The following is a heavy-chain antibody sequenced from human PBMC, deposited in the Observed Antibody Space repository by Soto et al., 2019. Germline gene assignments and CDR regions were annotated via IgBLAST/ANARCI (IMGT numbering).Heavy chain of an antibody. CDR2: IYGGDST. CDR1: GFTVTSNH. V-gene: IGHV3-53*01. J-gene: IGHJ4*02. Sequence: EVQLVESGGGLIQPGESLRLSCAVSGFTVTSNHMNWVRQVPGKGLEWVSVIYGGDSTYYEDSVKGRVTIYRDTSHNTLFLHMNSLRAEDTVVYYCAREVGATRVFHYWGQGALVTVSS. CDR3: AREVGATRVFHY. D-gene: IGHD1-26*01.